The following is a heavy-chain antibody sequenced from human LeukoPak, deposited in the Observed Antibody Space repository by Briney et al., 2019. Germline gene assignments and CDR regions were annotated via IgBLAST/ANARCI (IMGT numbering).Heavy chain of an antibody. Sequence: PGGSLRLSCAASGFTFSDNWMNWVRQAPGKGLVWVSRIEGDGTGTAYADSVKGRFTISRDNAKNTLYLQMNSLRAEDTAVYYCTRDYYYRMDVWGKGTTVTVSS. CDR1: GFTFSDNW. CDR2: IEGDGTGT. V-gene: IGHV3-74*03. CDR3: TRDYYYRMDV. J-gene: IGHJ6*04.